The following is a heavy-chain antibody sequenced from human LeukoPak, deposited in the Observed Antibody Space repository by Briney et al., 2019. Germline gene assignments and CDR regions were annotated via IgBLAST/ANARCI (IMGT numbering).Heavy chain of an antibody. Sequence: RTGGSLRLSCAASGFTFSSYSMNWVRQAPGKGLEWVSSISSSSSYIYYADSVKGRFTISRDNAKNSLYLQMNSLRAEDTAVYYCARDRPLLRGGYGMDVWGQGTTVTVSS. CDR3: ARDRPLLRGGYGMDV. CDR1: GFTFSSYS. CDR2: ISSSSSYI. J-gene: IGHJ6*02. V-gene: IGHV3-21*01. D-gene: IGHD2-21*02.